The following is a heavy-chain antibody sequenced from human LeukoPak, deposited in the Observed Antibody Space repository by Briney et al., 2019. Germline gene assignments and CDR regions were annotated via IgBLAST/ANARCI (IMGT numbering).Heavy chain of an antibody. CDR2: ISSSGSTI. D-gene: IGHD3-10*01. CDR1: GFTFSDYY. Sequence: GGSLRLSCAASGFTFSDYYMSWIRQAPGKGLEWVSYISSSGSTIYYADSVKGRFTISRDNAKNSLYLQMNSLRAEDTALYYCAKDIGGSRNYYGSGSYYNKPNYYYYYGMDVWGQGTTVTVSS. J-gene: IGHJ6*02. CDR3: AKDIGGSRNYYGSGSYYNKPNYYYYYGMDV. V-gene: IGHV3-11*01.